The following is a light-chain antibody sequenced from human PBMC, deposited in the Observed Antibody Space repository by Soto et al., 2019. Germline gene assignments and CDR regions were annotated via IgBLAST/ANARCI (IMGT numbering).Light chain of an antibody. Sequence: TESAATIAVYTGKGATLPRGASQRGRDNLAWYQQKPGQAPRLLIYRASTRATVVPARFSGSGSGTEFTLTISSLQSEDVSVYFCQHYNVWPYSFGPGTLLEIK. J-gene: IGKJ5*01. V-gene: IGKV3-15*01. CDR2: RAS. CDR3: QHYNVWPYS. CDR1: QRGRDN.